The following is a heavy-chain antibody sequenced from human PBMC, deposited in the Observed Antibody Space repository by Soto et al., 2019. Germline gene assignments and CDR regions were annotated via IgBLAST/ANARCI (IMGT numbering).Heavy chain of an antibody. V-gene: IGHV3-23*01. CDR2: ISGSGGST. J-gene: IGHJ3*02. D-gene: IGHD6-19*01. CDR3: AKDGSSGWTRAAFDI. CDR1: GFTFSSYA. Sequence: PGGSLRLSCAASGFTFSSYAMSWVRQAPGKGLEWVSSISGSGGSTYYADSVKGRFTISRDNSKNMLYLQMNSLRAEDTAVYYCAKDGSSGWTRAAFDIWGQGTMVTVSS.